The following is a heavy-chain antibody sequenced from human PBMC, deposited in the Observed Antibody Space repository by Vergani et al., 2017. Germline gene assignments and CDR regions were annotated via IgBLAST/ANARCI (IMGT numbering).Heavy chain of an antibody. D-gene: IGHD3-9*01. CDR1: GFTFSSYS. V-gene: IGHV3-21*01. J-gene: IGHJ4*02. CDR2: ISSSSSYI. CDR3: ARHYDILTGHFDY. Sequence: EVQLVESGGGLVKPGGSLRLSCAASGFTFSSYSMNWVRQAPGKWLEWVSSISSSSSYIYYADSVKGRFTISRDNAKNSLYLQMNSLRAEDTAVYYCARHYDILTGHFDYWGQGTLVTVSS.